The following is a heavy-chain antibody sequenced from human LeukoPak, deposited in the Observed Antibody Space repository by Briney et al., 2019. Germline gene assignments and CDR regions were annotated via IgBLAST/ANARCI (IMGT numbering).Heavy chain of an antibody. CDR3: AKDDYGGNPRLNYYYGMDV. Sequence: PGGSLRLSCAASGFTFSSYGMHWVRQAPGKGLEWVAVISYDGSNKYHADSVKGRFTISRDNSKNTLYLQMNSLRAEDTAVYYCAKDDYGGNPRLNYYYGMDVWGQGTTVTVSS. CDR1: GFTFSSYG. CDR2: ISYDGSNK. D-gene: IGHD4-23*01. J-gene: IGHJ6*02. V-gene: IGHV3-30*18.